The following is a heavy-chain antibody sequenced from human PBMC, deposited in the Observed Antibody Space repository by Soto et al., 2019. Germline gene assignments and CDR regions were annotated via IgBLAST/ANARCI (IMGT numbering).Heavy chain of an antibody. CDR2: IYYSVST. Sequence: SETLSLTCTVSGGSISSSSYYWGWIRQPPGKGLEWIGSIYYSVSTYYNPSLKSRVTISVDTSQNQFSLSLSSVTAAATAVYYCASLYPPPPQALSRGYSYGFDGMDVWGQGTTVTVS. V-gene: IGHV4-39*01. CDR1: GGSISSSSYY. D-gene: IGHD5-18*01. J-gene: IGHJ6*02. CDR3: ASLYPPPPQALSRGYSYGFDGMDV.